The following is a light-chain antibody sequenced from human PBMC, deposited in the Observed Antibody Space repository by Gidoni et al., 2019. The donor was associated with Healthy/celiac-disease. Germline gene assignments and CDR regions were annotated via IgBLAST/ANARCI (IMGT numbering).Light chain of an antibody. J-gene: IGKJ1*01. CDR2: KAS. CDR1: QSISSY. CDR3: QQYNSYPTWT. V-gene: IGKV1-5*03. Sequence: DIQMTPSPSTLSASVGDRVTITCRASQSISSYLAWYQQKPGKDPKHLIYKASTLETGVPSRFSGSGSWTEYTLTISSLQPDDVATYYCQQYNSYPTWTFGQGTKVEIK.